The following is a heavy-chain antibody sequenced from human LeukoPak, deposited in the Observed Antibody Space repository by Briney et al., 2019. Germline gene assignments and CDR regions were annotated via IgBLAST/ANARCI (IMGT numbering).Heavy chain of an antibody. CDR3: AKDPPYYYGSGSYPDY. J-gene: IGHJ4*02. Sequence: PGRSLRLSCAASGFTFSSYAMHWVRQAPGKGLEWVAVISYDGSNKYYADSVKGRFTISRDNSKNTLYLQMNSLRAEDTAVYYCAKDPPYYYGSGSYPDYWGQGTLVTVSS. D-gene: IGHD3-10*01. CDR2: ISYDGSNK. CDR1: GFTFSSYA. V-gene: IGHV3-30-3*01.